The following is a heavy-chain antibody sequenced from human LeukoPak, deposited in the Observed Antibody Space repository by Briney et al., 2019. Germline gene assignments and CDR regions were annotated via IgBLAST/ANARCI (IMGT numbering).Heavy chain of an antibody. CDR3: AREPHPAATLRIAARTNFDY. D-gene: IGHD6-6*01. J-gene: IGHJ4*02. Sequence: GGSLRLTCAASGFTFSNYAMDWVRQAPGKGLEWVSAISTGGDRAYYADSVKGRFTTSRDNSRNTLYLQLNSLRAEDTAVYYCAREPHPAATLRIAARTNFDYWGQGTLVTVSS. CDR1: GFTFSNYA. CDR2: ISTGGDRA. V-gene: IGHV3-23*01.